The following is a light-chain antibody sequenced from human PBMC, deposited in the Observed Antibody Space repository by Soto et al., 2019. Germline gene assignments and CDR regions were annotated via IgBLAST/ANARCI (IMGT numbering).Light chain of an antibody. Sequence: QSVLTQPASVSGSPGQSVTISCTGASSDVGGNDYVSWYQQHPGKAPKLILYEVNNRPSRVSNHFSGSKSGNTASLIISGLQADDEADYYCSSYSTTSTLVFGSGTKLTVL. CDR2: EVN. V-gene: IGLV2-14*01. J-gene: IGLJ1*01. CDR1: SSDVGGNDY. CDR3: SSYSTTSTLV.